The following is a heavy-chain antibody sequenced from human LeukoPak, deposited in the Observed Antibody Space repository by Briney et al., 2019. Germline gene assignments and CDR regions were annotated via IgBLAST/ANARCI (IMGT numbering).Heavy chain of an antibody. CDR1: GLTFRDFY. CDR2: ITNSGSSI. V-gene: IGHV3-11*01. J-gene: IGHJ4*02. CDR3: AGRTFGGEPPAFDY. D-gene: IGHD2-21*01. Sequence: PGGSLRLSCAAPGLTFRDFYMSWIRQAPGRGLEYISYITNSGSSIYYAAPVKGRFTISRDNAKNSLYLQMSSLRAEDTAIYYCAGRTFGGEPPAFDYWGQGTLVTVSS.